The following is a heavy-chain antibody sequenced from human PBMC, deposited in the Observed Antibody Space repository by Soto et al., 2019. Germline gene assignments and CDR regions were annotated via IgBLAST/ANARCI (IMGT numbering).Heavy chain of an antibody. CDR1: GYTFSRYG. CDR3: AKARAYYYDSSALGDY. D-gene: IGHD3-22*01. J-gene: IGHJ4*02. V-gene: IGHV3-30*18. Sequence: QVELVESGGGVVQPGRSLRLSCAASGYTFSRYGMHWVRQAPGKGLEWVAVISYDGSNKYYADSVKGRFTISRDNSKNTLYLQMNSLRAEDTAVYYCAKARAYYYDSSALGDYWGQGTLVTVSS. CDR2: ISYDGSNK.